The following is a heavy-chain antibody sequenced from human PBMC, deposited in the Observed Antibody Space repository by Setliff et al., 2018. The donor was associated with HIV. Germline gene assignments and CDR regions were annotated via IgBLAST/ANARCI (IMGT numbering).Heavy chain of an antibody. J-gene: IGHJ6*03. Sequence: GGSLRLSCAASGFTFSSYAMSWVRQAPGKGLDWVSAISSSGGSTYYADSVKGRFTISRDNSKHTLYLQMNSLRAEDTAVYYCAKDSSSGYYYYYLDVWGKGTTVTVSS. V-gene: IGHV3-23*01. CDR2: ISSSGGST. D-gene: IGHD6-6*01. CDR1: GFTFSSYA. CDR3: AKDSSSGYYYYYLDV.